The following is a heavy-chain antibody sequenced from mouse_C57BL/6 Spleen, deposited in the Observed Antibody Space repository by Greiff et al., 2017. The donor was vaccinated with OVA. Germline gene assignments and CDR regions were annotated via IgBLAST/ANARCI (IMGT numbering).Heavy chain of an antibody. Sequence: VQLQQSGPVLVKPGASVKMSCKASRYTFTDYYMNWVKQSHGKSLEWIGVINPYNGGTSYNQKFKGKATLTVDKSSSTAYMELNSLTSEDSAVYYCASMGYYYGSDYWGQGTTLTVSS. CDR1: RYTFTDYY. CDR3: ASMGYYYGSDY. V-gene: IGHV1-19*01. D-gene: IGHD1-1*01. CDR2: INPYNGGT. J-gene: IGHJ2*01.